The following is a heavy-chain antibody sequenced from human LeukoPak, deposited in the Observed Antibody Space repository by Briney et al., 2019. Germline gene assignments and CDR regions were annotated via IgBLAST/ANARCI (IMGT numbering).Heavy chain of an antibody. CDR1: GFTFDSYG. D-gene: IGHD2-2*01. CDR2: ISYDGSTE. J-gene: IGHJ4*02. Sequence: GRSLRLSCAASGFTFDSYGMHWVRQAPGKGLEWVAVISYDGSTEYYIDSVKGRFTISRDNSKNTLYLQMNSLRAEDTAVYYCAKETYSTSWQLDSWGQGTLVTVSS. CDR3: AKETYSTSWQLDS. V-gene: IGHV3-30*18.